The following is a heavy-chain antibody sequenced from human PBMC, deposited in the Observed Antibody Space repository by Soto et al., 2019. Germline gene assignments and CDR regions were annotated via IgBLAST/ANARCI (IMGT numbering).Heavy chain of an antibody. V-gene: IGHV4-4*02. CDR1: GGSISSSNW. CDR3: ASAAPDGSWFDP. CDR2: IYHSGST. D-gene: IGHD2-15*01. Sequence: SETLSLTCAVSGGSISSSNWWSWVRQPPGKGLEWIGEIYHSGSTNYNPSVKSRVTISVDKSKNQFSLKLSSVTAADTAVYYCASAAPDGSWFDPWGQGTLVTVSS. J-gene: IGHJ5*02.